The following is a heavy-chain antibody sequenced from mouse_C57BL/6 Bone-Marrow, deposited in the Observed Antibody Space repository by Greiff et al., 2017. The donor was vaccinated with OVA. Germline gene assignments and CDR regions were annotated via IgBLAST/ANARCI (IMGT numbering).Heavy chain of an antibody. J-gene: IGHJ2*01. D-gene: IGHD2-4*01. CDR3: ASPGYDYYNYFDY. CDR2: INPCSGGT. V-gene: IGHV1-19*01. Sequence: VQLQQSGPVLVKPGASVKLSCKASGYTFTDYYMNWVKQSPGKSLEWIGVINPCSGGTSYNQKFKGKATLTVDKSSSTTYLELNSLTSEDSAVYYCASPGYDYYNYFDYWGQGTTRTVSS. CDR1: GYTFTDYY.